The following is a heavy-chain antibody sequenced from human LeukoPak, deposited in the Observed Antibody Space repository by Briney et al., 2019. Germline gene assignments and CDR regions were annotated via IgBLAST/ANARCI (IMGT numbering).Heavy chain of an antibody. Sequence: GGSLRLSCAASGFTFSDHYMDWVRQAPGKGLEWVGRITNKSKSYNTEYAASVKGRFTISRDDSKNSLYLQMNSLKTEDTAVYYCARGFHYDFWSGSYYLDYWGQGTLVTVSS. CDR2: ITNKSKSYNT. CDR3: ARGFHYDFWSGSYYLDY. J-gene: IGHJ4*02. D-gene: IGHD3-3*01. CDR1: GFTFSDHY. V-gene: IGHV3-72*01.